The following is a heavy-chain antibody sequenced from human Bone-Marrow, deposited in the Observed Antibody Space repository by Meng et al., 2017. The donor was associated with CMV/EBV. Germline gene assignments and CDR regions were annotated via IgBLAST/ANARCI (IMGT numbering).Heavy chain of an antibody. CDR3: ARGRHYTGSAHIDD. D-gene: IGHD2-8*02. V-gene: IGHV3-48*03. J-gene: IGHJ4*02. CDR2: IDSSSSLI. CDR1: GFILSSYE. Sequence: GGSLRLSCEASGFILSSYEMNWVRQAPGRGLEWLSYIDSSSSLIYYADSVKGRLTISRDNAKNSLYLEMNSLRVEDTAVYYCARGRHYTGSAHIDDWGQGTLVTFSS.